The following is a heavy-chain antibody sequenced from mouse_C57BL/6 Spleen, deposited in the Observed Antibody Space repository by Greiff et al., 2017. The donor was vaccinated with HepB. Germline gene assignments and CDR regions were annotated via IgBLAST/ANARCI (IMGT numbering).Heavy chain of an antibody. CDR1: GYTFTDYE. V-gene: IGHV1-15*01. CDR2: IDPETGGT. D-gene: IGHD1-1*01. Sequence: QVQLQQSGAELVRPGASVTLSCKASGYTFTDYEMHWVKQTPVHGLEWIGAIDPETGGTAYNQKFKGKAILTADKSSSTAYMELRSLTSEDAAVYDCTRDAVNYYGRNYWGQGTTLTVSS. CDR3: TRDAVNYYGRNY. J-gene: IGHJ2*01.